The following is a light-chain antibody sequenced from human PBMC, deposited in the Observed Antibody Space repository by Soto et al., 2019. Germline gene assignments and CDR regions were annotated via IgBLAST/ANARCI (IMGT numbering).Light chain of an antibody. CDR3: QHDTSHSEA. Sequence: IQMTQSPSTVSVSVGDRFTMTCRASETVSSWLAWYQQKPGKAPKLLIYKASTLKSGVPSRFSGSGSGTEFTLTIGILQRDDFATYSCQHDTSHSEAFGQGTKVDIK. CDR1: ETVSSW. J-gene: IGKJ1*01. V-gene: IGKV1-5*03. CDR2: KAS.